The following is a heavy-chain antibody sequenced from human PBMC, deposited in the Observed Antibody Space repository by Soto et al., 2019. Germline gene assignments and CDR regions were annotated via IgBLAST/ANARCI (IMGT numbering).Heavy chain of an antibody. V-gene: IGHV3-23*01. CDR3: AKDYSLFVAVAGDY. D-gene: IGHD6-19*01. J-gene: IGHJ4*02. Sequence: GGSLRLSCAASGFTFSSYAMNWVRQAPGKGLEWVSAISGSGGSTYYADSVKGRFTISRDNSKNTLYLQMNSLRAEDTAVYYCAKDYSLFVAVAGDYWGQGTLVTVSS. CDR1: GFTFSSYA. CDR2: ISGSGGST.